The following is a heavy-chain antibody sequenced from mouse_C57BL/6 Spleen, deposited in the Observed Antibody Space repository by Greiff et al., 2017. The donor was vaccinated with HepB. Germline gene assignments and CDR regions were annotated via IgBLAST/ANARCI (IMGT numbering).Heavy chain of an antibody. D-gene: IGHD2-5*01. J-gene: IGHJ3*01. CDR1: GYTFTSYW. Sequence: QVQLQQSGAELVKPGASVKLSCKASGYTFTSYWMQWVKQRPGQGLEWIGEIDPSDSYTNYNQKFKGKATLTVDTSSSTAYMQLSSLTSEDSAVYYCAEGSNSAWFAYWGQGTLVTVSA. V-gene: IGHV1-50*01. CDR2: IDPSDSYT. CDR3: AEGSNSAWFAY.